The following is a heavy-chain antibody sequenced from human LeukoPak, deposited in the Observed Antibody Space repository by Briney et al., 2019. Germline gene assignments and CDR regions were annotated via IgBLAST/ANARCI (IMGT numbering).Heavy chain of an antibody. V-gene: IGHV1-2*02. CDR2: INPDSGDT. D-gene: IGHD2-15*01. CDR1: GYTFTYYY. Sequence: ASVKVSCKASGYTFTYYYIHWMRQAPGQGLEWMGWINPDSGDTSYAQKFQGRVTMSRDTSISTVYVELSRLRSDDTAVYYCARSDSYTWFDPWGQGTLVTVSS. CDR3: ARSDSYTWFDP. J-gene: IGHJ5*02.